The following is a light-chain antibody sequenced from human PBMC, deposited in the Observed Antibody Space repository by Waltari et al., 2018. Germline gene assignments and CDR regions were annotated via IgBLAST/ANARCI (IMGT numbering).Light chain of an antibody. Sequence: VSVTPGQTASITCSGDRLGDKFTCWYQQTPGQSPVLVIYQDAKRPSGIPERFSGSSSGNTATLTISGTQAMDEANYYCQTWDTTTVVFGGGTKLTV. V-gene: IGLV3-1*01. CDR3: QTWDTTTVV. CDR2: QDA. J-gene: IGLJ2*01. CDR1: RLGDKF.